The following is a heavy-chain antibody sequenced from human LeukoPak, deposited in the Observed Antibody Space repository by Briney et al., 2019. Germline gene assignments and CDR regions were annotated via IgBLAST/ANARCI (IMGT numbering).Heavy chain of an antibody. CDR2: IKQDGSEK. CDR1: GFTFSSYW. CDR3: ARESPLGYCSGGSCQMTDY. J-gene: IGHJ4*02. V-gene: IGHV3-7*01. Sequence: GGSLRLSCAASGFTFSSYWMSWVRQAPGKGLEWVANIKQDGSEKYYVDSVKGRFTISRDNAKNSLYLQMNSLRAEDTAVYYCARESPLGYCSGGSCQMTDYWGLGTLVTVSS. D-gene: IGHD2-15*01.